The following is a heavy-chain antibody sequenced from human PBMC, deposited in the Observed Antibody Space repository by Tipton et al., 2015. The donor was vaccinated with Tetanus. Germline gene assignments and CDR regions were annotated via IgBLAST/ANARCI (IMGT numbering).Heavy chain of an antibody. CDR2: IHHSGLA. D-gene: IGHD4-11*01. V-gene: IGHV4-30-4*01. J-gene: IGHJ3*02. CDR1: GDFN. CDR3: ARNVYTVTNDAFDI. Sequence: GDFNMNWIRQPPGKGLEWIAFIHHSGLAFSKPSLKSRVSISIDTSQNQFSLRLTSVTAADTAVYFCARNVYTVTNDAFDIWGHGTLVNVSS.